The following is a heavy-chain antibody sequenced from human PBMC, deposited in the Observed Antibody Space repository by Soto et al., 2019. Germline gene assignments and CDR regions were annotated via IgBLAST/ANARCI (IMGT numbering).Heavy chain of an antibody. CDR1: GGSIGRSSYY. CDR3: VRHSGYSSSWGEFDP. J-gene: IGHJ5*02. V-gene: IGHV4-39*01. Sequence: WETLSLTGNVSGGSIGRSSYYWAWNRQSPGKGLEWIGSIYYTGSTTYYNPSLKSRVTISVDRAKNQFSLKLTSVTAADTAMYYCVRHSGYSSSWGEFDPWGQGTLVTVSS. D-gene: IGHD5-18*01. CDR2: IYYTGSTT.